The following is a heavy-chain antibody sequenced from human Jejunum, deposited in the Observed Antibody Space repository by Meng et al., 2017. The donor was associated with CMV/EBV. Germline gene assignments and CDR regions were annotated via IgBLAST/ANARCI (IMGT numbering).Heavy chain of an antibody. Sequence: YYWSWIRQPPGKGLEWIGYIYDSGSTNYTPSLKSRVTISVDTSKNQFSLKLSSVTAADTAVYYCASGGIYDFWSGYYTGQTWFDPWGQGTMVTVSS. V-gene: IGHV4-59*01. J-gene: IGHJ5*02. CDR1: YY. D-gene: IGHD3-3*01. CDR2: IYDSGST. CDR3: ASGGIYDFWSGYYTGQTWFDP.